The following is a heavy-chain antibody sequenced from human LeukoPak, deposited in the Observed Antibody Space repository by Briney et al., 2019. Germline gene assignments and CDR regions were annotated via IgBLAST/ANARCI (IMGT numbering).Heavy chain of an antibody. Sequence: GGSLRLSCAASGFTFSSYSMNWVRQAPGKGLEWVSSISSSSSYIYYADSVKGRFTISRDNAKNSLYLQMNGLRAEDTAVYYCARDAYPGIDLAFDYWGQGTLVTVSS. CDR3: ARDAYPGIDLAFDY. D-gene: IGHD6-13*01. CDR1: GFTFSSYS. CDR2: ISSSSSYI. V-gene: IGHV3-21*01. J-gene: IGHJ4*02.